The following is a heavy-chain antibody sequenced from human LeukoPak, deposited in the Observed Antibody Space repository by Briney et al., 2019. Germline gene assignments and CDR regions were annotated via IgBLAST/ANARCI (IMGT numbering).Heavy chain of an antibody. V-gene: IGHV3-20*04. CDR3: ARGLSRYSSSWLLFDY. CDR2: INWNGGST. D-gene: IGHD6-13*01. J-gene: IGHJ4*02. CDR1: GFTFDDYG. Sequence: PGGSLRLSCAASGFTFDDYGMSWVRQAPGKGLEWVSGINWNGGSTGYADSVKGRFTISRDNAKNSLYLQMNSLRGEDTALYYCARGLSRYSSSWLLFDYCGQGTLVTVSS.